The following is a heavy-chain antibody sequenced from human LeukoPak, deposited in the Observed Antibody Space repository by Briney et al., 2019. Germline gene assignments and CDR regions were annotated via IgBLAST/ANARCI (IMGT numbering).Heavy chain of an antibody. V-gene: IGHV4-59*01. D-gene: IGHD5-12*01. Sequence: SETLSLTCTVSGGSISSYYWSWIRQPPGKGLEWIGYIYYSGSTNYNPSLKSRDTISVDTSKNQFSLKLSSVTAADTAVYYCARDRGGGYGVDYWGQGTLVTVSS. CDR3: ARDRGGGYGVDY. J-gene: IGHJ4*02. CDR1: GGSISSYY. CDR2: IYYSGST.